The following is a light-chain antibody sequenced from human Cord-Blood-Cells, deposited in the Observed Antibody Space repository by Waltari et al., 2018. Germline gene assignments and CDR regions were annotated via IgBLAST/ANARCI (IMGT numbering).Light chain of an antibody. CDR3: QQLNRYPST. J-gene: IGKJ5*01. V-gene: IGKV1-9*01. CDR1: QGISSY. Sequence: DIQLTQSPSFLSASVGDRVTITCRASQGISSYLAWYQQKPGKAPKLLSYAASTLQSGVPSRFRGSGSGTEFTLTISSLQPEDFATYYCQQLNRYPSTFGQGTRLEIK. CDR2: AAS.